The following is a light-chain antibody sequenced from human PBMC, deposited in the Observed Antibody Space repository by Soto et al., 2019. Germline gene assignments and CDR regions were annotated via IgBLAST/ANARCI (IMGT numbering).Light chain of an antibody. CDR1: SNDVGGYNY. V-gene: IGLV2-8*01. J-gene: IGLJ1*01. Sequence: SALNQPPSASLPPGQSVTISRTGTSNDVGGYNYVSWYQQHPGKAPKLMIYEVSKRPSGVPDRFSGSKSGNTASLTVSGLQAEDEADYYCSSYAGSNNSPYVFGTGTKVTVL. CDR2: EVS. CDR3: SSYAGSNNSPYV.